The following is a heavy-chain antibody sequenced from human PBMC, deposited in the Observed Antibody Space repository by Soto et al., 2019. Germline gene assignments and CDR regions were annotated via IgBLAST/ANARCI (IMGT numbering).Heavy chain of an antibody. J-gene: IGHJ6*02. CDR2: VYSTGSK. Sequence: EVQLVESGGGLVQPGGSLRLSCAVSGLTVSSKYMSWVRQAPGKGLEWVSSVYSTGSKYYADSVKGRFTISRDDSKNTLSLQMTSLRAEDTALYYCAMTRTHFYNYGMDVWGQGTTVTVSS. D-gene: IGHD3-3*02. V-gene: IGHV3-66*01. CDR1: GLTVSSKY. CDR3: AMTRTHFYNYGMDV.